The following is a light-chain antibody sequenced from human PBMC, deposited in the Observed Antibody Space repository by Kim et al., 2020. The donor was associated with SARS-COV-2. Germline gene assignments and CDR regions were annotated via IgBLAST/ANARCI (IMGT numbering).Light chain of an antibody. V-gene: IGKV1-5*01. J-gene: IGKJ2*01. CDR1: QSINSW. Sequence: DIQMTQSPSTLSASVGDRVTITCRASQSINSWLAWYQQKPGKAPKLLISDASNLESGVPSRFSGSRSGTEFTLTISGLQPDDFATYYCKQYNDYYTFGQGTKLEI. CDR3: KQYNDYYT. CDR2: DAS.